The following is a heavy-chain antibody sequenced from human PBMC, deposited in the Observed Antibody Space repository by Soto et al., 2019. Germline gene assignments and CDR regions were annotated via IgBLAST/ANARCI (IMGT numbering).Heavy chain of an antibody. CDR3: ARDSSAQFDP. V-gene: IGHV5-10-1*01. J-gene: IGHJ5*02. Sequence: GASVKVSCKASGGTFSSYAITWVRQMPGKGLEWMGRIDPSDSYTNYSPSFQGHVTISADKSISTAYLQWSTLKASDTAMYYCARDSSAQFDPWGQGTLVTVSS. CDR1: GGTFSSYA. CDR2: IDPSDSYT. D-gene: IGHD6-19*01.